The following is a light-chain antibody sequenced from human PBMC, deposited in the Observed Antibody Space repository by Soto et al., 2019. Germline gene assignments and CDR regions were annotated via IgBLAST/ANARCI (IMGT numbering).Light chain of an antibody. CDR2: GTS. CDR3: QQDGRSSWT. J-gene: IGKJ1*01. V-gene: IGKV3-20*01. CDR1: QSVSSSY. Sequence: EIVLTQSPGTLSLSPGERATLSCRASQSVSSSYLAWYQQKPGQAPRLLIYGTSRRATAIPDRFSGSGSGTYFTLTICRLEPEDFAVYYCQQDGRSSWTFGQGTKV.